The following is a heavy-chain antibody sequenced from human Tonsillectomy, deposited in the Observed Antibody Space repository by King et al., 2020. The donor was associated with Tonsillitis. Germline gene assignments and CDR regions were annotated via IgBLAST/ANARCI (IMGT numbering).Heavy chain of an antibody. CDR3: AREGIDYYDSSGYYRVDAFDI. D-gene: IGHD3-22*01. V-gene: IGHV3-48*03. CDR2: ISSSGSTI. CDR1: GFTFSSYE. Sequence: VQLVESGGGLVQPGGSLRLSCAASGFTFSSYEMNWVRQAPGKGLEWVSYISSSGSTIYYTDSVKGRFSISIDNAKNSLYLKMNSLRAEDTAVYYCAREGIDYYDSSGYYRVDAFDIWGQGTMVTVSS. J-gene: IGHJ3*02.